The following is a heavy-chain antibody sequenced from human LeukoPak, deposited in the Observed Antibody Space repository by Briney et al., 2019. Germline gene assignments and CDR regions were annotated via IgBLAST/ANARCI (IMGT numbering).Heavy chain of an antibody. V-gene: IGHV1-8*01. J-gene: IGHJ5*02. CDR3: VRVPQRVPHNWFDP. Sequence: ASVKVSCKASGYTFTSNDINWVRQATGQGLEWRGWMNPHSASVGYAQKFQGRVIITWDTSISTAYMELSSLTSDDTAVYYCVRVPQRVPHNWFDPWGQGTLVTVSS. CDR1: GYTFTSND. CDR2: MNPHSASV. D-gene: IGHD1-1*01.